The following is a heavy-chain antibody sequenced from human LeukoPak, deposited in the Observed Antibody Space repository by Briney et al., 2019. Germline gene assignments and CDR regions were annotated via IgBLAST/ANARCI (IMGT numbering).Heavy chain of an antibody. CDR1: GGSIGSYY. CDR2: IVYTGRT. J-gene: IGHJ4*02. CDR3: ARGDSAYDYFDY. V-gene: IGHV4-59*01. D-gene: IGHD5-12*01. Sequence: SETLSLTCTVSGGSIGSYYWSWVRQPPEKGLEWIGNIVYTGRTNYNPSLKSRVTISIDTSKNQFSLKLSSVTAADTAVYYCARGDSAYDYFDYWGQGTLVTVSS.